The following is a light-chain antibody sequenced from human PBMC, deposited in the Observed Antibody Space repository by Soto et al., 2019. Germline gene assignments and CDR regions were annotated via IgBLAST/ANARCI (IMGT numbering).Light chain of an antibody. J-gene: IGKJ5*01. CDR3: QQRSNWPPSIT. CDR1: QVISNY. CDR2: AAS. Sequence: IPMTQSPSSLSTSIGDRVTITFRAIQVISNYLNWYQQKPGKAPKLLIYAASTLQSGVPSRFSGSGSGTDFTLTISSLEPEDFAVYYCQQRSNWPPSITFGQGTRLEIK. V-gene: IGKV1-39*01.